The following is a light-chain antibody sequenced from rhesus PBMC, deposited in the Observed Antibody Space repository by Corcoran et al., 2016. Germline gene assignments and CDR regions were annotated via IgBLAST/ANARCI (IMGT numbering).Light chain of an antibody. V-gene: IGLV2-32*01. CDR1: SSDIGGYNY. CDR3: CSYAGSYTYI. Sequence: QAALTQPRSVSGSPGQSVTISCTGTSSDIGGYNYVSWYQQHPGTAPKLMIYEVSKRPSGVSDRFSGSKSGNTASLTISGLQAEDEADYYCCSYAGSYTYIFGAGTRLTVI. CDR2: EVS. J-gene: IGLJ1*01.